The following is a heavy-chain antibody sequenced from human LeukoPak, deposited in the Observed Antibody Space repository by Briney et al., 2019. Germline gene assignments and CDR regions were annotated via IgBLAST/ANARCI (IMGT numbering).Heavy chain of an antibody. CDR3: ARASFWFDYSGYYFDS. V-gene: IGHV3-66*01. CDR2: IYNSGGT. D-gene: IGHD2-15*01. J-gene: IGHJ4*02. Sequence: GESLRLSCAASGFTISSNYMSWVRQAPGKGLGWVSVIYNSGGTYYADSVKGRFTISRDNSKNTVSLQMNSLRAEDTAVYYCARASFWFDYSGYYFDSWGQGTLVTVSS. CDR1: GFTISSNY.